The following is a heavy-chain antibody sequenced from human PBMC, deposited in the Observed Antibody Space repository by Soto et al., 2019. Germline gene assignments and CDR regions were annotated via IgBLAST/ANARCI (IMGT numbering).Heavy chain of an antibody. J-gene: IGHJ4*02. CDR3: AIDIVVVVAATERFIDY. CDR1: GFTFSSYA. Sequence: GGSLRLSCAASGFTFSSYAMSWVRQAPGKGLEWVSAISGSGGSTYYADSVKGRFTISRDNSKNTLYLQMNSLRAEDTAVYYCAIDIVVVVAATERFIDYWGQGTLVTVSS. D-gene: IGHD2-15*01. V-gene: IGHV3-23*01. CDR2: ISGSGGST.